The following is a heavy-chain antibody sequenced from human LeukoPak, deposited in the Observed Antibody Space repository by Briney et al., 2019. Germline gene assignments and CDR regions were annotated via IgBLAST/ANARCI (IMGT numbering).Heavy chain of an antibody. CDR1: GYTLTELS. V-gene: IGHV1-24*01. Sequence: GASVTVSCKVSGYTLTELSMHWVRQAPGKGLEWMGGFNPEDGETIYAQKLQGRVTMTDDTSTDTAYMELSSLRSEGTAVYYCATAMITFGGVTSPRRYYYYGMDVWGQGTTVTVSS. CDR2: FNPEDGET. D-gene: IGHD3-16*01. CDR3: ATAMITFGGVTSPRRYYYYGMDV. J-gene: IGHJ6*02.